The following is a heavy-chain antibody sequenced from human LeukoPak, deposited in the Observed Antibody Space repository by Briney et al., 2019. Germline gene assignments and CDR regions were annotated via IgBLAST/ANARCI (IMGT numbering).Heavy chain of an antibody. CDR1: GGSISSYS. CDR2: IYYSGST. V-gene: IGHV4-59*08. Sequence: PSETLSLTCTVSGGSISSYSWSWIRQPPGKGLEWIGSIYYSGSTNYNPSLKSRVTMSVDTSKNQFSLKLSSVTAADTAVYYCARHGGESIVAMILHAFDIWGQGTRVIVSS. J-gene: IGHJ3*02. D-gene: IGHD5-12*01. CDR3: ARHGGESIVAMILHAFDI.